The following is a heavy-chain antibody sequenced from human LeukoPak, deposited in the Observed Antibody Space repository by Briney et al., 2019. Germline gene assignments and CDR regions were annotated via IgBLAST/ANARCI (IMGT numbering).Heavy chain of an antibody. J-gene: IGHJ4*02. V-gene: IGHV4-59*02. CDR3: ARDRGSTGYYYLDS. CDR1: GGPVTEYY. CDR2: TYHTGST. D-gene: IGHD1-26*01. Sequence: PSETLSLTCSVSGGPVTEYYWSWIRQPPGKGLEWIGYTYHTGSTNYSPSLKSRVTMSVDASRNQFSLKLVSVTAADTAVYYCARDRGSTGYYYLDSCGQGILVTVSS.